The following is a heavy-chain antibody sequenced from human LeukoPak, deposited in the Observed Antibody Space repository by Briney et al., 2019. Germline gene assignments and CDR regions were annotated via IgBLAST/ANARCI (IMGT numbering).Heavy chain of an antibody. J-gene: IGHJ6*02. D-gene: IGHD6-13*01. CDR2: ISTNGGAK. CDR3: ARFRFASSWPYGVDV. CDR1: GFTFSDYH. V-gene: IGHV3-11*01. Sequence: GGSPRLSCAASGFTFSDYHMNWIRQAPGKGLEWISYISTNGGAKYYADSVKGRFTISRDNTENSLFLQMDSLRAEDTAVYYCARFRFASSWPYGVDVWGQGTTVTVSS.